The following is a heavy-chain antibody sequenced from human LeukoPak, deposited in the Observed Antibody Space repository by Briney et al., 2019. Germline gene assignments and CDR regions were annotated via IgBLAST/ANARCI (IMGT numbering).Heavy chain of an antibody. CDR2: RGGISGST. D-gene: IGHD3-10*01. CDR1: GFVWGNYA. J-gene: IGHJ6*02. V-gene: IGHV3-23*01. CDR3: AKNYGSDRGVPYGMDV. Sequence: GCSLTLFSAACGFVWGNYAVRWARQAQGEVWDLIQARGGISGSTRIYAGSVKGRFTVSRDNSKSTLYLQMNNLRAEDTAVYYCAKNYGSDRGVPYGMDVWGQGTTVTVAS.